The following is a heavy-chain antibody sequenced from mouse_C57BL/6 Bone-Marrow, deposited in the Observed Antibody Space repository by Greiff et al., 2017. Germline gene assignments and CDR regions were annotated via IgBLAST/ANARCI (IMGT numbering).Heavy chain of an antibody. CDR1: GYTFTDYY. J-gene: IGHJ1*03. CDR3: ARRRCYWYFDV. Sequence: VQLQQSGPVLVKPGASVKMSCKASGYTFTDYYMNWVKQSHGKSLEWIGVINPYNGGTSYNQKFKGKATLTVDKSSSTAYMELNSLTSEDSAVYYYARRRCYWYFDVWGTGTTVTVSS. D-gene: IGHD1-1*01. CDR2: INPYNGGT. V-gene: IGHV1-19*01.